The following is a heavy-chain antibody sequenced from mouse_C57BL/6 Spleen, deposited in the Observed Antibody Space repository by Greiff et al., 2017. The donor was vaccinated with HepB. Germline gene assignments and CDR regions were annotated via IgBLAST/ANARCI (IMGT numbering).Heavy chain of an antibody. CDR1: GYAFSSSW. J-gene: IGHJ4*01. V-gene: IGHV1-82*01. CDR2: IYPGDGDT. Sequence: SGPELVKPGASVKISCKASGYAFSSSWMNWVKQRPGKGLEWIGRIYPGDGDTNYNGKFKGKATLTADKSSSTAYMQLSSLTSEDSAVYFCARSPDYAMDYWGQGTSVTVSS. CDR3: ARSPDYAMDY.